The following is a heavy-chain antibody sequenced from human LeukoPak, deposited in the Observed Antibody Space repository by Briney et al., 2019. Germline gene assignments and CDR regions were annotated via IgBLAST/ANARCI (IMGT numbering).Heavy chain of an antibody. V-gene: IGHV4-31*03. J-gene: IGHJ3*02. CDR1: GGSISSGGYY. D-gene: IGHD3-9*01. Sequence: PSQTLSLTCTVSGGSISSGGYYWSWIRQHPGKGLEWIGYIYYSGSTYYNPSLKSRVTISVDTSKNQFSLKLSSVTAADTAVYYYARFSYFDWLWYAFDIWGQGTMVTVSS. CDR3: ARFSYFDWLWYAFDI. CDR2: IYYSGST.